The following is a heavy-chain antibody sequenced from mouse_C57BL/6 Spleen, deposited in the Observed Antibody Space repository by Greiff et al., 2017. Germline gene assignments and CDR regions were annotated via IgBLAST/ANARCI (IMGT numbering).Heavy chain of an antibody. V-gene: IGHV1-53*01. CDR3: ARGAYGSSYGYFDV. Sequence: QVQLQQPGTELVKPGASVKLSCKASGYTFTSYWMHWVKQRPGQGLEWIGNINPSNGGTNYNEKFKSKATLTVDKASSTAYMPLRSLTSEDSAVYYCARGAYGSSYGYFDVWGTGTTVTVSS. CDR2: INPSNGGT. D-gene: IGHD1-1*01. CDR1: GYTFTSYW. J-gene: IGHJ1*03.